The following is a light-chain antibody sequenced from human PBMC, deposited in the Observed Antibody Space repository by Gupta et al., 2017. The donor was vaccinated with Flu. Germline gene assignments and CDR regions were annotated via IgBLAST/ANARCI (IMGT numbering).Light chain of an antibody. CDR1: NIGDKS. V-gene: IGLV3-21*02. Sequence: SYVLTQPPSVSVGPGQTASITCGGDNIGDKSVHWYQQKPGQAPILVIYDDGDRPSGIPERFSGSNSGITATLTVTRVEVGDEAAYYCQVWDTSGIPWVFGGGTKLTVL. J-gene: IGLJ3*02. CDR2: DDG. CDR3: QVWDTSGIPWV.